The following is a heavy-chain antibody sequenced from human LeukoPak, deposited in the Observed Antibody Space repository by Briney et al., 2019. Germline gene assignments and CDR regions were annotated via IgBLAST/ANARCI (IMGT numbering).Heavy chain of an antibody. D-gene: IGHD5/OR15-5a*01. J-gene: IGHJ6*03. V-gene: IGHV1-18*01. CDR1: GYTFTSYG. CDR3: ARGVDDYLYYYYMDV. CDR2: ISAYNGNT. Sequence: GASVKVSCTASGYTFTSYGISWVRQAPGQGLEWMGWISAYNGNTNYAQKLQGRVTMTTDTSTSTAYMELRSLRSDDTAVYYCARGVDDYLYYYYMDVWGKGTTVTVSS.